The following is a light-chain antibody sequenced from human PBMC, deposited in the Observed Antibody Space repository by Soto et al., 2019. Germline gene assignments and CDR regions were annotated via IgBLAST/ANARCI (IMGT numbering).Light chain of an antibody. CDR3: QQYNNWPPWT. V-gene: IGKV3-11*01. J-gene: IGKJ1*01. CDR2: DAS. CDR1: QSVSSY. Sequence: EIVLTQSPATLSLSPWEVATLSCRAGQSVSSYLAWYQQKPGQAPRLLIYDASNRATGIPARFSGSGSGTDFTLTISSLQSEDFAVYYCQQYNNWPPWTFGQGTKVDIK.